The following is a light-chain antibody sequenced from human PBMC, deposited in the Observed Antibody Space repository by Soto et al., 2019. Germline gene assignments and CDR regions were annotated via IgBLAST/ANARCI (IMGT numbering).Light chain of an antibody. J-gene: IGLJ1*01. CDR2: EVS. V-gene: IGLV2-14*01. Sequence: QSALTQPASVSGSPGQSITISCTSTSSDVGTYNYVSWYQQHSGKAPKLMIYEVSNRPSGISDRFSGSKSVNTASLTISGLQVEDEADYYCSSYATSSPYVFGPGTKVTVL. CDR3: SSYATSSPYV. CDR1: SSDVGTYNY.